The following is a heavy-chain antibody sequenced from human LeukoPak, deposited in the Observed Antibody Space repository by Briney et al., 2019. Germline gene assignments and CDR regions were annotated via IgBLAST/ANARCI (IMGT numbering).Heavy chain of an antibody. J-gene: IGHJ4*02. V-gene: IGHV4-34*01. CDR3: AREDRGVFDY. Sequence: SETLSLTCAVYGGSFSGDYWSWIRQPPGKGLEWIGEVHRSGNTNYNPSLKSRVTISVDTSKNQFSLKLSSVTAADTAVYYCAREDRGVFDYWGQGTLVTVSS. CDR1: GGSFSGDY. D-gene: IGHD3-10*01. CDR2: VHRSGNT.